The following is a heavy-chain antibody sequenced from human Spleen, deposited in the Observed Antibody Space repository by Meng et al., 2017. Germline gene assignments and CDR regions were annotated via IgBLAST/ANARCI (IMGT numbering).Heavy chain of an antibody. D-gene: IGHD3-22*01. CDR1: GYSISSGYY. Sequence: SETLSLTCAVPGYSISSGYYWGWIRQPPGKGLEWIGSIYHSGSTYYNPSLKSRVTISVDTSKNQFSLKLSSVTAADTAVYYCARVIYDSSGKYYFDYWGQGTTVTVSS. J-gene: IGHJ4*03. V-gene: IGHV4-38-2*01. CDR2: IYHSGST. CDR3: ARVIYDSSGKYYFDY.